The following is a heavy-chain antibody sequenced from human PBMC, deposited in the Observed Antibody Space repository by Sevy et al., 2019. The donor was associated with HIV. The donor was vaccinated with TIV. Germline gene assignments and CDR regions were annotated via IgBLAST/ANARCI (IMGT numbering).Heavy chain of an antibody. CDR2: INQDGSEK. Sequence: GGSLRLSCAASGFIFSSYWMSWVRQAPGKGLEWVANINQDGSEKHYADSMKGRFSISRDNAKNSLYVQMKSLRADDTAVYYCARGGCSSTRCYQVGDWFDSWGQGALVTVSS. J-gene: IGHJ5*01. D-gene: IGHD2-2*01. CDR1: GFIFSSYW. V-gene: IGHV3-7*01. CDR3: ARGGCSSTRCYQVGDWFDS.